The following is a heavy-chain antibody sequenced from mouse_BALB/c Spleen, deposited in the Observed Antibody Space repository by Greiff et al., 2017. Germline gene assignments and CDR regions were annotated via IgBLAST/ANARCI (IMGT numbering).Heavy chain of an antibody. V-gene: IGHV5-6-5*01. Sequence: EVQLVESGGGLVKPGGSLKLSCAASGFTFSSYSMSWVRQTPEKRLEWVASISSGGSTYYPDSVKGRFTISRDNARNILYLQMSSLRSEDTAMYYCARGPYYYGSSYDYFDDWGQGTTLTVSS. CDR2: ISSGGST. J-gene: IGHJ2*01. CDR3: ARGPYYYGSSYDYFDD. D-gene: IGHD1-1*01. CDR1: GFTFSSYS.